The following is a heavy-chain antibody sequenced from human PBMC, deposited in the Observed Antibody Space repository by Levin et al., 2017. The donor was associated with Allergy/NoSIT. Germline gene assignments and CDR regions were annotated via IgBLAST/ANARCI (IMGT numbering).Heavy chain of an antibody. CDR3: ALGYYYDSSGYYHGYYFDY. CDR2: IIPIFGTA. V-gene: IGHV1-69*06. D-gene: IGHD3-22*01. CDR1: GGTFSSYA. Sequence: SVKVSCKASGGTFSSYAISWVRQAPGQGLEWMGGIIPIFGTANYAQKFQGRVTITADKSTSTAYMELSSLRSEDTAVYYCALGYYYDSSGYYHGYYFDYWGQGTLVTVSS. J-gene: IGHJ4*02.